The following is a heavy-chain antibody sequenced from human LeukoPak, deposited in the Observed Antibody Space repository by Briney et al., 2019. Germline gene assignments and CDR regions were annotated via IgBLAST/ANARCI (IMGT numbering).Heavy chain of an antibody. CDR1: GYTLTELS. V-gene: IGHV1-2*02. Sequence: ASVKVSCKVSGYTLTELSMHWVRQATGQGLEWMGWINPNSGATNNAQRFQGRVTMTRDTSISTAYMELSRLRSDDTAVYYCARTYCGGDCYLNDAFDVWGQGTMVTVSS. CDR2: INPNSGAT. J-gene: IGHJ3*01. D-gene: IGHD2-21*01. CDR3: ARTYCGGDCYLNDAFDV.